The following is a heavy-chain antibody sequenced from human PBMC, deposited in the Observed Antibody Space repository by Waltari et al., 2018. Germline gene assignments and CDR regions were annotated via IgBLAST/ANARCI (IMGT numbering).Heavy chain of an antibody. CDR1: GYTFTDSY. J-gene: IGHJ3*02. CDR3: ARVITMVQAAFDI. CDR2: INPNSGGT. Sequence: QVQLVQSGAEVKKPEASVQVSCKASGYTFTDSYLHSVRQAPGQGLEWMGWINPNSGGTNYAQKFQGRVTMTRDTSIRTAYMELSRLRSDDTAVYYCARVITMVQAAFDIWGQGTMVTVSS. V-gene: IGHV1-2*02. D-gene: IGHD3-10*01.